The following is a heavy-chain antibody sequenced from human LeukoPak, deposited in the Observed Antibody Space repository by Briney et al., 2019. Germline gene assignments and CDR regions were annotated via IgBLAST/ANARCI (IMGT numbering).Heavy chain of an antibody. J-gene: IGHJ4*02. CDR2: IYPGDSDT. D-gene: IGHD3-3*01. CDR1: GYSFTNYW. Sequence: GESLKISCKASGYSFTNYWIGWVRQMPGKGLEWMGIIYPGDSDTRYSPSFQGQVTISADRSISTAYLQWSSLKASDTAMYYCATMHDYDFWSGYFLWGQGTLVTVSS. V-gene: IGHV5-51*01. CDR3: ATMHDYDFWSGYFL.